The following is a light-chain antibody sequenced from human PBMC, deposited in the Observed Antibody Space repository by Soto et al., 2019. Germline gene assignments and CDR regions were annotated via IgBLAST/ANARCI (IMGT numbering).Light chain of an antibody. J-gene: IGLJ7*01. CDR3: CLDLGGTSV. CDR2: EDD. CDR1: SGDVGNYNL. Sequence: QSALTQPASVSGSPGQSITISCSGVSGDVGNYNLVSWYQQYPGKAPALLIYEDDKRPSGVSNRFSGSKADSTASLTISGLQAEDEADYYGCLDLGGTSVFGGGTQLAVL. V-gene: IGLV2-23*01.